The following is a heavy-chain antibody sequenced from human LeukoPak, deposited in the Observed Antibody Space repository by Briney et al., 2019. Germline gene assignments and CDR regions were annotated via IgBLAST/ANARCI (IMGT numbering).Heavy chain of an antibody. Sequence: SQTLSLTCTVSGGSISSGDYYWSWIRQPPGKGLEWIGFIYYSGSTYYNPSLKSRVIISVDTSKNQFSLKLSSVTAADTAVYYCAGEAAGYAFDIWGQGTMVTVSS. CDR2: IYYSGST. D-gene: IGHD6-13*01. V-gene: IGHV4-30-4*01. J-gene: IGHJ3*02. CDR3: AGEAAGYAFDI. CDR1: GGSISSGDYY.